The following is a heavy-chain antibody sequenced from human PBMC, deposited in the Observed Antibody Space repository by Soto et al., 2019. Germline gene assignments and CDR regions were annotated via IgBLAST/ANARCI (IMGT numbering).Heavy chain of an antibody. CDR3: ARLGKYYQSLDP. V-gene: IGHV4-34*01. CDR2: INHSGST. CDR1: GGAGGAFSGYY. D-gene: IGHD2-2*01. J-gene: IGHJ5*02. Sequence: SETLSLPCGVYGGAGGAFSGYYWGWVPQPPGKGLEWIGEINHSGSTNYNPSLKSRVTISVDTSKNQFSLKLSSVTAADTAVYYCARLGKYYQSLDPWGPGTLVTVSS.